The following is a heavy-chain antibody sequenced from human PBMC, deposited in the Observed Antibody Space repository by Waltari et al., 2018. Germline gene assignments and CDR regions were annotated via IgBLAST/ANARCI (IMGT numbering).Heavy chain of an antibody. CDR2: INPNSVGT. CDR3: ARDRGAAAAAGY. Sequence: QVQLVQSGAEVKKPGASVKVSCKASGYTFTGYYMHWVRQAPGHGLEWMGRINPNSVGTNYAQKFQGRVTMTRETSISTAYMELSRLRSDDTAVYYCARDRGAAAAAGYWGQGTLVTVSS. D-gene: IGHD6-13*01. CDR1: GYTFTGYY. J-gene: IGHJ4*02. V-gene: IGHV1-2*06.